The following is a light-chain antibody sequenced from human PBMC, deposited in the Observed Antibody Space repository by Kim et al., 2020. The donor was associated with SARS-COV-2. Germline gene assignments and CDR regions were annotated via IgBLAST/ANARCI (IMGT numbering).Light chain of an antibody. V-gene: IGLV1-51*01. J-gene: IGLJ2*01. CDR1: SSNIGTNF. CDR2: DTN. CDR3: AAWDSSVSAVA. Sequence: QSVLTQPPSGSAAPGQKVTISCSGSSSNIGTNFVSWYQQFPGTAPKILISDTNKRPSGIPDRFSGSKSGTSATLGITGLQTGDEADYYCAAWDSSVSAVAFGGGTQLTVL.